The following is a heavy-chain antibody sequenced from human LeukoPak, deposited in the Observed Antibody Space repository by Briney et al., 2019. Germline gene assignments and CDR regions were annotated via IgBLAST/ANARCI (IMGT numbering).Heavy chain of an antibody. CDR2: MNPNSGNT. V-gene: IGHV1-8*03. Sequence: ASVNVSCKASGYTFTSYDINWVRQATGQGLEWMGWMNPNSGNTAYAQKFQGRVTITRNTSISTAYMELSSLRSEDTAVYYCAREVVGYCSGGSCKKNYYYYYMDVWGKGTTVTVSS. CDR1: GYTFTSYD. J-gene: IGHJ6*03. CDR3: AREVVGYCSGGSCKKNYYYYYMDV. D-gene: IGHD2-15*01.